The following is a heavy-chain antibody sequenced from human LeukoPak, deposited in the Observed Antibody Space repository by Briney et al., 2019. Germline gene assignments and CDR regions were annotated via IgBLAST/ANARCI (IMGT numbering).Heavy chain of an antibody. D-gene: IGHD1-7*01. Sequence: PGGSLRLSCAASGFTFSSYWMSWVRQAPGKGLEWVANIKQDGSEKYYVDSVKGRFTISRDNAKNSLYLQMNSLRAEDTAVYYCARGAYRKITGTNRYYYYYMDVWGKGTTATVSS. CDR3: ARGAYRKITGTNRYYYYYMDV. CDR2: IKQDGSEK. V-gene: IGHV3-7*01. J-gene: IGHJ6*03. CDR1: GFTFSSYW.